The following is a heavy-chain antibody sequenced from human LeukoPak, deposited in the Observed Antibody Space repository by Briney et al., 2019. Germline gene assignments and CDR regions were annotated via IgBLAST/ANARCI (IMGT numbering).Heavy chain of an antibody. CDR2: ISSSGNTI. Sequence: PGGSLRLSCAASGFTFSSHEMNWVRQAPGKGLECVSYISSSGNTIYYADSVKGRFTISRDNPKNSLYLQMNSLRAEDTAVYYCARGRGSIWGQGTLVTVSS. D-gene: IGHD3-10*01. CDR1: GFTFSSHE. CDR3: ARGRGSI. V-gene: IGHV3-48*03. J-gene: IGHJ4*02.